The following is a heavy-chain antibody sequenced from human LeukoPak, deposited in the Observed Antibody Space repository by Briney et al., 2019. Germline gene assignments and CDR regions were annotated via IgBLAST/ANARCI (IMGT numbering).Heavy chain of an antibody. CDR1: GGTFRNYT. D-gene: IGHD3-22*01. V-gene: IGHV1-69*05. CDR2: FIPIFGTT. J-gene: IGHJ3*01. CDR3: ATDGPFFYASSGGGLT. Sequence: AASVKVSCEASGGTFRNYTISWVRQAPGQGLEWMGSFIPIFGTTNYAQKFQGRVTITTDESTTTAYMELSSLRSEDTAVYYCATDGPFFYASSGGGLTWGQGTMVTVSS.